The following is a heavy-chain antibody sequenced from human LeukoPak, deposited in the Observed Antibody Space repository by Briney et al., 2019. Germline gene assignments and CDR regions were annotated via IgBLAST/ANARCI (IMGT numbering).Heavy chain of an antibody. CDR1: GFTFTIYW. V-gene: IGHV3-7*04. Sequence: GGSLRLSCAASGFTFTIYWMSWVRQAPGKGLEWVAIIKQDGSEKYYVGSVKGRFTISRDNAKNSLYLQMNSLRAEDTAVYYCARVAVAGPYYFDYWGQGTLVAVSS. CDR3: ARVAVAGPYYFDY. CDR2: IKQDGSEK. J-gene: IGHJ4*02. D-gene: IGHD6-19*01.